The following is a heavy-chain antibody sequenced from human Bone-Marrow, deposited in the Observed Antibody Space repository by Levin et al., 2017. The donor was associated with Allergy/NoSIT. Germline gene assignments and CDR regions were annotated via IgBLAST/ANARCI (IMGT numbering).Heavy chain of an antibody. CDR1: GYTFVGYY. D-gene: IGHD3-3*01. V-gene: IGHV1-2*02. J-gene: IGHJ6*02. CDR2: INPNSGGT. Sequence: ASVKVSCKASGYTFVGYYIYWVRQAPGQGLEWMGWINPNSGGTNYAQKFQGRVTMTRDTSISTAYMELSRLRSDDTAVFYCARGRWANYGLDVWGLGTTDTVSS. CDR3: ARGRWANYGLDV.